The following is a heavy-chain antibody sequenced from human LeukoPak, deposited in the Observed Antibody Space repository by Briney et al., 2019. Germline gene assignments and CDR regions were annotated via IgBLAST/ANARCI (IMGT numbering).Heavy chain of an antibody. Sequence: PGGSLRLSCAASGFTFSSYAMSWVRQAPGKGLEWVSYISSTGSTIYYADSVKGRFTISRDNAKNSLYLQMNSLRAEDTAVYYCARYNWNDGGAFDIWGQGTMVTVSS. J-gene: IGHJ3*02. D-gene: IGHD1-1*01. CDR2: ISSTGSTI. CDR3: ARYNWNDGGAFDI. CDR1: GFTFSSYA. V-gene: IGHV3-48*04.